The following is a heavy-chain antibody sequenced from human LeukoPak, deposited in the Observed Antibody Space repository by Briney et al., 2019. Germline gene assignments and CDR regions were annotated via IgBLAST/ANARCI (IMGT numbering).Heavy chain of an antibody. CDR1: GFTFRSYA. J-gene: IGHJ4*02. CDR3: AKGSDTTNLYDY. Sequence: QPGGSLRLSCAASGFTFRSYAMSWVRQAPGKGLEWVSTIGGSGSSTYSADSVKGRFTISRDNSTNTLYLQMNSLRAEDTAVYYCAKGSDTTNLYDYWGLGTLVTVSS. CDR2: IGGSGSST. D-gene: IGHD1-26*01. V-gene: IGHV3-23*01.